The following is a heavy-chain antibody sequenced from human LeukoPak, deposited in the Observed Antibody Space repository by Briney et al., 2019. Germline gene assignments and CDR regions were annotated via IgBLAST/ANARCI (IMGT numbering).Heavy chain of an antibody. V-gene: IGHV3-53*01. J-gene: IGHJ4*02. CDR1: GFTVSSNY. CDR3: ARGRPEAGVGPLDY. CDR2: IYSGGST. D-gene: IGHD6-6*01. Sequence: GGSLRLSCAASGFTVSSNYMSWVRQAPGKGLEWVSVIYSGGSTYYADSVEGRFTIFRDNSKNTLYLQMNSLRAEDTAVYYCARGRPEAGVGPLDYWGQGTLVTVSS.